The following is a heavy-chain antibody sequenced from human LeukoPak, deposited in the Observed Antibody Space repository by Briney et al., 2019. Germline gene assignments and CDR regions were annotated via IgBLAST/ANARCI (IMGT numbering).Heavy chain of an antibody. Sequence: ASETLSLTCTVSGGSISSSSYYWGWIRQPPGKGLEWIGYIYHSGSTNYNPSLKSRVTISVDTSKNQFSLKLSSVTAADTAVYYCARGLGYCSSTSCYHGWFDPWGQGTLVTVSS. D-gene: IGHD2-2*01. CDR1: GGSISSSSYY. CDR3: ARGLGYCSSTSCYHGWFDP. CDR2: IYHSGST. V-gene: IGHV4-61*05. J-gene: IGHJ5*02.